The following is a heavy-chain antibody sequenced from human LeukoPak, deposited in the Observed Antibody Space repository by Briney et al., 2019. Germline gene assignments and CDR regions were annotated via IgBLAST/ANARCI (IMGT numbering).Heavy chain of an antibody. Sequence: GGSLRLSCAASAFTLSTYAMSWVRQAPGKGLEWISGISAGKGNTYYADSVKGRFTISRDNSKNTLYLQMNSLRAEDTAVYYCANDGAYYDINTYAFDIWGQGTMVTVSS. J-gene: IGHJ3*02. V-gene: IGHV3-23*01. CDR1: AFTLSTYA. CDR2: ISAGKGNT. D-gene: IGHD3-22*01. CDR3: ANDGAYYDINTYAFDI.